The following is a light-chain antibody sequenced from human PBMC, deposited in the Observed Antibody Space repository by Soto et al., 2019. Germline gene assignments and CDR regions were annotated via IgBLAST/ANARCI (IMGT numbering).Light chain of an antibody. J-gene: IGKJ1*01. CDR3: QHRYSTPWT. Sequence: DIQMTQSPSSLSASVGHRVTITCRASQSIDTYLNWYQQKPGKAPKLLIYGAFNLQSGVPSRFSGSGSGTDCTLTIRSLQPEDFATYYCQHRYSTPWTFGQGTKVEI. V-gene: IGKV1-39*01. CDR1: QSIDTY. CDR2: GAF.